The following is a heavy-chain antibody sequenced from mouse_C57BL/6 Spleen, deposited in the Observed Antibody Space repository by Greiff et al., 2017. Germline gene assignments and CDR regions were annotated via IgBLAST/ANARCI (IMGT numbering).Heavy chain of an antibody. V-gene: IGHV1-82*01. Sequence: QVQLKESGPELVKPGASVKISCKASGYAFSSSWMNWVKQRPGKGLEWIGRIYPGDGDTNYNGKFKGKATLTADKSSSTAYMQLSSLTSEDSAVYFCAYSDMDYWGQGTSVTVSS. J-gene: IGHJ4*01. D-gene: IGHD2-1*01. CDR2: IYPGDGDT. CDR1: GYAFSSSW. CDR3: AYSDMDY.